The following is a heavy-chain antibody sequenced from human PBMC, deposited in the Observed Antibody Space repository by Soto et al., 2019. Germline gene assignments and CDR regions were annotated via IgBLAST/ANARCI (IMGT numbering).Heavy chain of an antibody. V-gene: IGHV3-30-3*01. D-gene: IGHD3-10*01. Sequence: QVQLVESGGGVVQPGRSLRLSCAASGFTFSSYAMHWVRQAPGKGLEWVAVISYDGSNKYYADSVKGRFTISRDNSKNTLYLQMNSLRAEDTAVYYCARDEGAMVRWCFDYWGQGTLATVSS. CDR2: ISYDGSNK. CDR3: ARDEGAMVRWCFDY. J-gene: IGHJ4*02. CDR1: GFTFSSYA.